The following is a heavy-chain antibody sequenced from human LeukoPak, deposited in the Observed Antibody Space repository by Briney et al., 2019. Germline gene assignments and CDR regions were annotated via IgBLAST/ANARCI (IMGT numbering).Heavy chain of an antibody. V-gene: IGHV3-20*04. D-gene: IGHD3-3*01. CDR3: ARGDARAVLRFLEWLLYRGGFDY. CDR2: INWNGGST. Sequence: GGSLRLSCAASGFTFDDYDMSWVRQAPGKGLEWVSGINWNGGSTGYADSVKGRFTISRDNAKNSLYLQMNSLRAEDTALYYCARGDARAVLRFLEWLLYRGGFDYWGQGTLVTVSS. CDR1: GFTFDDYD. J-gene: IGHJ4*02.